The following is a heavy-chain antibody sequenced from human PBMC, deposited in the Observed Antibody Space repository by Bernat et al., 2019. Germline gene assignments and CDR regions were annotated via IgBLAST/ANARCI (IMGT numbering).Heavy chain of an antibody. CDR2: TYYRSKWYN. CDR3: ARDNWVTMVRGVIRAAQARYGMDV. Sequence: QVQLQQSGPGLVKPSQTLSLTCAISGDSVSSNSAAWNWIRQSPSRGLEWLGRTYYRSKWYNDYAVSVKSRITINPDTSKNQFSLQLNSVTPEDTAVYYCARDNWVTMVRGVIRAAQARYGMDVWGQGTTVTVSS. D-gene: IGHD3-10*01. CDR1: GDSVSSNSAA. V-gene: IGHV6-1*01. J-gene: IGHJ6*02.